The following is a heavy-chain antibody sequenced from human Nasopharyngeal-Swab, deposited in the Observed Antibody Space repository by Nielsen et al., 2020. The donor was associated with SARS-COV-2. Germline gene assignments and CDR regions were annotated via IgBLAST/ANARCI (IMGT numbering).Heavy chain of an antibody. D-gene: IGHD5-18*01. CDR3: AHWGYSYGSGRAYYFDY. V-gene: IGHV2-5*02. CDR1: GFSLSTSGVG. J-gene: IGHJ4*02. Sequence: SGPTLVKPTQTLTLTCTFSGFSLSTSGVGVGWIRQPPGKALEWLALIYWDDDKRYSPSLKSRLTITKDTSKNQVVLTMTNMDPVDTATYYCAHWGYSYGSGRAYYFDYWGQGTLVTASS. CDR2: IYWDDDK.